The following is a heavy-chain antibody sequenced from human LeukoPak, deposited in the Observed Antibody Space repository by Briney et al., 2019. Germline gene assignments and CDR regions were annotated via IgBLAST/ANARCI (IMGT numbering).Heavy chain of an antibody. CDR3: AITMVRGVFDY. D-gene: IGHD3-10*01. J-gene: IGHJ4*02. V-gene: IGHV3-21*01. CDR1: GFTFSSYN. CDR2: ISSSSSYI. Sequence: PGGSLRLSCAASGFTFSSYNMNWVRQAPGKGLEWVSSISSSSSYIYYADSVKGRFTISRDNAKNSLYLQMNSLRAEDTAVYYCAITMVRGVFDYWGQGTLVTVSS.